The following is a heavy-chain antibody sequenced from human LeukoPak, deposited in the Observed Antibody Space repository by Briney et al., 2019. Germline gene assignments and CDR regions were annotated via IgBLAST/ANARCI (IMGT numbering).Heavy chain of an antibody. J-gene: IGHJ5*02. Sequence: GGSLRLSCAASGFTFSSYWMHWVRQAPGKGLVWVSRINTDGSSTSYAVSVKGRFTISRDNAKNTLYLQMNSLRAEDTAVYYCGRRSGIAAALDLWGQGTLVTVSS. CDR3: GRRSGIAAALDL. CDR1: GFTFSSYW. CDR2: INTDGSST. D-gene: IGHD6-13*01. V-gene: IGHV3-74*01.